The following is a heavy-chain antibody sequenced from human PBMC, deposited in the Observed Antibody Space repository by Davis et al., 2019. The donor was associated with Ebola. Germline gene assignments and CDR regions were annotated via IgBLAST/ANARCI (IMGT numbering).Heavy chain of an antibody. J-gene: IGHJ3*02. Sequence: LSLTCAASGFIFSSYVMSWVRQAPGKGLEWVSTLGTSADTYYADSAKGRFTISRDNSKNTLYLQMNGLRVEDTAIYYCAKDTSNIWFDIWGQGTMVTVSS. CDR1: GFIFSSYV. CDR2: LGTSADT. V-gene: IGHV3-23*01. D-gene: IGHD1-26*01. CDR3: AKDTSNIWFDI.